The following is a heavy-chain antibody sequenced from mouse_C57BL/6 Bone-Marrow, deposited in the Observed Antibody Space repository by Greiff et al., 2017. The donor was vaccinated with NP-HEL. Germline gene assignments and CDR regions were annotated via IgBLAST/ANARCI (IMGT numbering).Heavy chain of an antibody. CDR3: AGDYGSRFAC. V-gene: IGHV5-6*01. CDR1: GFTFSSYG. D-gene: IGHD1-1*01. Sequence: EVKLVESGGDLVKPGGSLKLSCAASGFTFSSYGMSWVRQTPDKRLEWVATISSGGSYTYYPDSVKGRFTISRDNAKNTLYLQLSSLKSEDTAMYYCAGDYGSRFACWGKGPLVTVSA. J-gene: IGHJ3*01. CDR2: ISSGGSYT.